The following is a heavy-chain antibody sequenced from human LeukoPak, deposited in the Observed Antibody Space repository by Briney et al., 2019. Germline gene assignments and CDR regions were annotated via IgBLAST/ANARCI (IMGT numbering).Heavy chain of an antibody. D-gene: IGHD2-2*01. J-gene: IGHJ4*02. CDR1: GGTFSSYA. CDR2: IIPIFGTA. Sequence: ASVNVSFKASGGTFSSYAISWVRQAPGQGLEWMGGIIPIFGTANYAQKFQGRVTITTDESTSTAYMELSGLRSEDTAVYCCARNIVVVPAATLTDWGQGTLVTVSS. V-gene: IGHV1-69*05. CDR3: ARNIVVVPAATLTD.